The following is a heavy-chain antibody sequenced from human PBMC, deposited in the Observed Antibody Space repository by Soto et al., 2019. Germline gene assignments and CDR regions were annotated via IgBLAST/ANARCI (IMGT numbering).Heavy chain of an antibody. Sequence: QVQLQESGPGLVKPSETLSLTCTVSGGSVSSGSYYWSWIRQPPGKGLEWTGYIYYSGSTNYNPSLKSRVTISVATSKNQFSLKLTSVTAADTAVYYCARGIEGWYQGRYYYGMDVWGQGTTVTVSS. CDR3: ARGIEGWYQGRYYYGMDV. D-gene: IGHD6-19*01. V-gene: IGHV4-61*01. CDR1: GGSVSSGSYY. CDR2: IYYSGST. J-gene: IGHJ6*02.